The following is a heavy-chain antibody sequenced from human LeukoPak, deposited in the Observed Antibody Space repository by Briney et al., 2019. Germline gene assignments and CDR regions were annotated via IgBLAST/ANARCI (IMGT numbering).Heavy chain of an antibody. Sequence: SETLSLTCTVSGGSISSSSYYWGWIRQPPGKGLEWIGSIYYSGSTYYNPSLKSRVTISVDTSKNQFSLKLSSVTAADTAVYYCARDRAAAGSTDYWGQGTLVTVSS. CDR2: IYYSGST. CDR1: GGSISSSSYY. J-gene: IGHJ4*02. V-gene: IGHV4-39*07. CDR3: ARDRAAAGSTDY. D-gene: IGHD6-13*01.